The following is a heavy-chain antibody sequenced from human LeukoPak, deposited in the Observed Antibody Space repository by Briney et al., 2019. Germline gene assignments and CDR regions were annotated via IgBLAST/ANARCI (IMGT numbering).Heavy chain of an antibody. CDR3: ARADYSSTSCLNAFDI. V-gene: IGHV1-2*06. D-gene: IGHD2-2*01. CDR1: GYTFTGYY. Sequence: ASVKVSCKASGYTFTGYYMHWVRQAPGQGLEWVGRINPNSGGTNYAQKFQGRVTMTRDTSISTAYMELSRLRSDDTAVYYCARADYSSTSCLNAFDIWGQGTMVTVSS. J-gene: IGHJ3*02. CDR2: INPNSGGT.